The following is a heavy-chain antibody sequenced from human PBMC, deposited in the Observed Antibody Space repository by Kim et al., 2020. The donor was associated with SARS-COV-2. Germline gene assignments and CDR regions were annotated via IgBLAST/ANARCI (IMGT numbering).Heavy chain of an antibody. J-gene: IGHJ3*02. Sequence: GGSLRLSCAASGFTFSSYWMSWVRQAPGKGLEWVANIKQDGSEKYYVDSVKGRFTISRDNAKNSLYLQMNSLRAEDTAVYYCARGAGYYDSSGYYFQHAFDIWGQGTMVTVSS. V-gene: IGHV3-7*03. CDR3: ARGAGYYDSSGYYFQHAFDI. CDR1: GFTFSSYW. CDR2: IKQDGSEK. D-gene: IGHD3-22*01.